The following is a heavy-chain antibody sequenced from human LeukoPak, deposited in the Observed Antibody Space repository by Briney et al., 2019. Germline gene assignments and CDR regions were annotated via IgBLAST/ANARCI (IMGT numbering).Heavy chain of an antibody. Sequence: PGGSLRLYCAASGFSFSSHAMSWVRQAPEKGLEWVSFIGGNGGNIHYADSVKGRFTISRDTSKNTLYLQLSSLRAEDTAIYYCARERLGLTEYFDYWGRGTLVTVSS. CDR3: ARERLGLTEYFDY. J-gene: IGHJ4*02. CDR2: IGGNGGNI. CDR1: GFSFSSHA. D-gene: IGHD7-27*01. V-gene: IGHV3-23*01.